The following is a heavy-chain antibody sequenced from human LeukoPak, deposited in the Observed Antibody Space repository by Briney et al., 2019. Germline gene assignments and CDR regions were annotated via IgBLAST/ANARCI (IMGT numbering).Heavy chain of an antibody. D-gene: IGHD6-19*01. Sequence: PGGSLRLSCAASGFRFGSYWMTWVRQAPGKGLEWVAHIKEDGSAENYVDSVKGRFSISRDNAKNSLYLQMNSLRVEDTAVYYRVRDSGWFHFDYWGQGILVTVSP. CDR2: IKEDGSAE. CDR1: GFRFGSYW. CDR3: VRDSGWFHFDY. V-gene: IGHV3-7*03. J-gene: IGHJ4*02.